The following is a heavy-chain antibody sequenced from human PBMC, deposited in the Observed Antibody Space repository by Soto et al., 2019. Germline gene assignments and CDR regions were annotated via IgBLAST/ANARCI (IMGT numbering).Heavy chain of an antibody. CDR2: MSGSGGST. CDR1: GFTFSSYA. J-gene: IGHJ6*03. CDR3: AKGGLYYDILTSPYYYYYMDV. V-gene: IGHV3-23*01. Sequence: EVQLLESGGGLVQPGGSLRLSCAASGFTFSSYAMSWVRQAPGKGLEWVSAMSGSGGSTYYADSVKGRFTISRNNYKNTLNLQMNSLRSEDTAVYYCAKGGLYYDILTSPYYYYYMDVWGKGTTVTVSS. D-gene: IGHD3-9*01.